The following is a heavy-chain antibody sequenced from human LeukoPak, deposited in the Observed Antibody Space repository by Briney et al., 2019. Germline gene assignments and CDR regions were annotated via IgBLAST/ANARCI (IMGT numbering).Heavy chain of an antibody. J-gene: IGHJ3*02. CDR1: GGTFSSYA. Sequence: ASVKVSCKASGGTFSSYAISWVRQAPGQGLEWVGGIIPIFGTANYAQKFQGRVTITTDESTSTAYMELSSLRSEDTAVYYCARGGTRSSTGKGAFDIWGQGTMVTVSS. CDR3: ARGGTRSSTGKGAFDI. D-gene: IGHD2-2*01. CDR2: IIPIFGTA. V-gene: IGHV1-69*05.